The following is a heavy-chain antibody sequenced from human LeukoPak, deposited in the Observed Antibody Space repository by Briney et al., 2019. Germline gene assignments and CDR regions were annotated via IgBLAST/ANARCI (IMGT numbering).Heavy chain of an antibody. CDR2: IKQDGSEK. CDR1: GFTFSSYW. Sequence: QPGGSLRLSCAASGFTFSSYWMSWVRQAPGKGLEWVANIKQDGSEKYYVDSVKGRFTISRDNAKNSLYLQMNSLRAEDTAVYYCARDNSYMDIRPFDYWGQGTLVTVSS. CDR3: ARDNSYMDIRPFDY. J-gene: IGHJ4*02. V-gene: IGHV3-7*01. D-gene: IGHD5-18*01.